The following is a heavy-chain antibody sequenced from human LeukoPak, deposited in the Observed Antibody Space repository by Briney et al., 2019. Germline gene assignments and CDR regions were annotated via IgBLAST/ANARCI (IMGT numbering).Heavy chain of an antibody. D-gene: IGHD3-10*01. V-gene: IGHV3-53*01. J-gene: IGHJ6*02. CDR2: IYSGGST. CDR3: ARDQLLWFGEKTHYYYGMDV. Sequence: QAGGSLRLSCAASGFTVSSNYMSWVRQAPGKGLEWVSVIYSGGSTYYADSVKGRFTISRDNSKNTLYLQMNSLRAEDTAVYYCARDQLLWFGEKTHYYYGMDVWGQGTTVTVSS. CDR1: GFTVSSNY.